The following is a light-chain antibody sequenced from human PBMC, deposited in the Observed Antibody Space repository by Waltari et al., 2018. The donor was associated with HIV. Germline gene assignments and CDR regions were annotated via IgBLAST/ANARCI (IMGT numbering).Light chain of an antibody. V-gene: IGKV1-5*03. CDR3: QQYKSYSPSS. Sequence: DIQMTQSPSTLSASVGDTVSITCRPSQSIDSWLAWYQQKPGKAPKLLIYKASNLESGVPPSFSGSGSGTEFTLTITSLLPDDFATYYCQQYKSYSPSSFGQGTRLEIK. J-gene: IGKJ2*01. CDR1: QSIDSW. CDR2: KAS.